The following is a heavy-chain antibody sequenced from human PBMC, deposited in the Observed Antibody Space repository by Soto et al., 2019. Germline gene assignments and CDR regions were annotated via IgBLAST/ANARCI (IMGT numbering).Heavy chain of an antibody. V-gene: IGHV4-59*01. CDR2: IYYSGST. D-gene: IGHD3-10*01. J-gene: IGHJ5*02. CDR3: ARASPMVRGINWFDP. Sequence: KASETLSLTCTVSGGSISSYYWSWIRQPPGKGLEWIGYIYYSGSTNYNPSLKSRATISVDTSKNQFSLKLSSVTAADTAVYYCARASPMVRGINWFDPWGQGTLVTVSS. CDR1: GGSISSYY.